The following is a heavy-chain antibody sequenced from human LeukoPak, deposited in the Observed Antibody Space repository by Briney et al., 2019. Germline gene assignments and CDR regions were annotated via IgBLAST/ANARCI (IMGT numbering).Heavy chain of an antibody. CDR3: AREGYCSGGNCHSPSYYYYYYMDV. Sequence: SETLSLTCTVSGGSISSYYWSWIRQPPGKGLEWIGYIYYSGSTNYNPSLKSRVTISVDTSKNQFSLKLSSVTAADTAVYYCAREGYCSGGNCHSPSYYYYYYMDVWGKGTTVTVSS. CDR2: IYYSGST. CDR1: GGSISSYY. V-gene: IGHV4-59*01. J-gene: IGHJ6*03. D-gene: IGHD2-15*01.